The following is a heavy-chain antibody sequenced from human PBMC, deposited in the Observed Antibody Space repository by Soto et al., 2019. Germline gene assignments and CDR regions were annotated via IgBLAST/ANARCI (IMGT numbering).Heavy chain of an antibody. CDR2: INAGNCNT. J-gene: IGHJ4*02. Sequence: ASVKVSCKASGYTFTSYAMHWVRQAPGQRLEWMGWINAGNCNTKYSQKFQGRVTITRDTSASTAYMELSSLRSEDTAVYYCARSIVVVTALDYWGQGTLVTVS. CDR3: ARSIVVVTALDY. CDR1: GYTFTSYA. D-gene: IGHD2-21*02. V-gene: IGHV1-3*01.